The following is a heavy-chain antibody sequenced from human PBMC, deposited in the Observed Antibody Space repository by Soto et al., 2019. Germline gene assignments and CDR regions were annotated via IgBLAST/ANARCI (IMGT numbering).Heavy chain of an antibody. CDR3: TIVRVADSALDH. Sequence: ESGGGVVQPGRSLRLSCVGSGVIFSNNGMHWVRQTPGKGLEWVAFMSYDGSDTFYADSVKGRFTISRDNSKNTLFLHMSNLRAEDTAMYYCTIVRVADSALDHWGQGNLVTDSS. D-gene: IGHD3-10*02. J-gene: IGHJ4*02. CDR1: GVIFSNNG. V-gene: IGHV3-30*03. CDR2: MSYDGSDT.